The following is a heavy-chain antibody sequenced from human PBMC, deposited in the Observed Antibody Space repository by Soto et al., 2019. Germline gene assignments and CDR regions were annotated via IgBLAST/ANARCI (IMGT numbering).Heavy chain of an antibody. CDR3: ARRSIAAARAFCY. CDR2: IYYSGNT. Sequence: QLQLQESGPGLVKPSETLSLTCTVSGGSISSSSYYWGWIRQPPGKGPGWCGSIYYSGNTSYNPSRERPVRPSRATAKHHVSLNQSSVTPADAAAYDCARRSIAAARAFCYWGPGTLVTVSS. D-gene: IGHD6-13*01. J-gene: IGHJ4*02. V-gene: IGHV4-39*01. CDR1: GGSISSSSYY.